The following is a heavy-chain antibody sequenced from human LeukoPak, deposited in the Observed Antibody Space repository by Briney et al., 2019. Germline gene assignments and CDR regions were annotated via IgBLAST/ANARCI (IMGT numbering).Heavy chain of an antibody. J-gene: IGHJ4*02. CDR1: GFTFSSYA. V-gene: IGHV3-23*01. CDR3: AKEGIAVAGPFYY. D-gene: IGHD6-19*01. Sequence: GESLRLSCAASGFTFSSYAMSWVRQAPGKGLEWVSTISGSGDSTYYADSVKGRFTISRDNSKNTLYLQMNSLRAEDTAVYYCAKEGIAVAGPFYYWGQGTLVTVSS. CDR2: ISGSGDST.